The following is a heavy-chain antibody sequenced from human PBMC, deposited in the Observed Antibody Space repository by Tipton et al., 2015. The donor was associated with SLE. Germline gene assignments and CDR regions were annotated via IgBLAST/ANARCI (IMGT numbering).Heavy chain of an antibody. V-gene: IGHV3-23*01. J-gene: IGHJ4*02. CDR1: GFTFSSYA. CDR2: ISGSCGST. CDR3: ARRQWLEPFDY. Sequence: GSLRLSCAASGFTFSSYAMSWVRPAPGKGLEWVSAISGSCGSTYYADSVKGRFTISRDNAKNSLYLQMNSLRAEDTAVYYCARRQWLEPFDYWGQGTLVTVST. D-gene: IGHD6-19*01.